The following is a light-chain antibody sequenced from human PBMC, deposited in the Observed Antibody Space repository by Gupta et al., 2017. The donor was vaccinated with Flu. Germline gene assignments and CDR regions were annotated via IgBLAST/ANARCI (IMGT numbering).Light chain of an antibody. J-gene: IGKJ2*01. CDR1: GISRV. CDR3: QQLKSYPYT. CDR2: AAS. V-gene: IGKV1-9*01. Sequence: GISRVLAWYQQNQGKAPKLLIYAASPLQSGVPSRFSGSGSGTEFTLTISSLQPEDFATYYCQQLKSYPYTFGQGTKLEIK.